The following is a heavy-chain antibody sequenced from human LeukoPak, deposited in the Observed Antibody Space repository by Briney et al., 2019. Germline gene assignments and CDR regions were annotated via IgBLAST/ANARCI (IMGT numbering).Heavy chain of an antibody. D-gene: IGHD1-26*01. CDR2: INPSGGST. J-gene: IGHJ4*02. CDR3: ARESSSYSGSYYAPHDY. Sequence: GASVKVSCKASGYTFTSYYMHWVRQAPGQGLEWMGIINPSGGSTSYAQKFQGRVTMTRDTSTSTVYMELSRLRSDDTAVYYCARESSSYSGSYYAPHDYWGQGTLVTVSS. CDR1: GYTFTSYY. V-gene: IGHV1-46*01.